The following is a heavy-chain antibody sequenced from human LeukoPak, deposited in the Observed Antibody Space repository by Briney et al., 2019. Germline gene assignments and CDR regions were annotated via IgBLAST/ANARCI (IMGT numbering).Heavy chain of an antibody. J-gene: IGHJ4*02. CDR1: GGSFSGYY. D-gene: IGHD3-10*01. CDR3: ARGDRHYYGSGSYPIDY. V-gene: IGHV4-34*01. CDR2: INHSGST. Sequence: SETLSLTCAVYGGSFSGYYWSWIRQPPGKGLEWTGEINHSGSTNYNPSLKSQVTISVDTSKNQFSLKLSSVTAADTAVYYCARGDRHYYGSGSYPIDYWGQGTLVTVSS.